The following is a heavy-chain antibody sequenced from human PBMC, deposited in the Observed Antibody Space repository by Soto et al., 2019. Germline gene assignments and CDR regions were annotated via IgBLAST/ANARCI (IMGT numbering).Heavy chain of an antibody. CDR2: ISPRSTFR. D-gene: IGHD2-21*01. CDR3: ARGGGGGLFDP. J-gene: IGHJ5*02. V-gene: IGHV3-11*06. CDR1: GFSVSNSY. Sequence: GGSLRLSCATSGFSVSNSYMSWIRQAPGKGLEWISYISPRSTFRDYAESVKGRFTISRDSVKNSPYLQMNNLTAGDTGVYYCARGGGGGLFDPWGQGSLVTVSS.